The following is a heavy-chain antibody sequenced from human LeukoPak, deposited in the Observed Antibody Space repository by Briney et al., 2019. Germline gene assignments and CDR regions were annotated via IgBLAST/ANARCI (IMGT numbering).Heavy chain of an antibody. J-gene: IGHJ4*02. CDR3: ARGPLIAAAGTW. CDR2: ISYDGNNK. Sequence: PGGSLRLSCAASGFTFSSYAMHWVRQAPGKGLEWVAVISYDGNNKYYADSVQGRFTISRDNSKNTLYLQMNSLRAEDTAVYYCARGPLIAAAGTWWGQGTLVTVSS. D-gene: IGHD6-13*01. V-gene: IGHV3-30-3*01. CDR1: GFTFSSYA.